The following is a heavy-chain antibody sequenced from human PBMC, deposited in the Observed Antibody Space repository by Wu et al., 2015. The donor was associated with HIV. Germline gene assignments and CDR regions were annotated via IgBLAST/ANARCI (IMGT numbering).Heavy chain of an antibody. D-gene: IGHD2-2*01. CDR2: ITPMFGKP. Sequence: QVQLVQSGAEVKKPGSSVKVSCKASGATFGTYGFNWVRQAPGGGLEWMGRITPMFGKPNYAQNFLGRVTITADGSTNTAYMELTSLRSEDTAVYYCARVFVVVPAGFSGEITAFDIWGQGTMVAVSS. CDR1: GATFGTYG. J-gene: IGHJ3*02. V-gene: IGHV1-69*13. CDR3: ARVFVVVPAGFSGEITAFDI.